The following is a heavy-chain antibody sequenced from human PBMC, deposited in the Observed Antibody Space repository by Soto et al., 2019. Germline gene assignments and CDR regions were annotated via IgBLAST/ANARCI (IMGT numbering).Heavy chain of an antibody. Sequence: QVQLEQSGAEVKKPGSSVKVSCKASGGTFNTFAISWVRQAPGQGLEWIGGIIPIFETANYAQRLQDRLTITADESTRTAYMELSRLTSDDTAIYFCATSTSSSWQNDYLGLGTLVVVSS. CDR3: ATSTSSSWQNDY. CDR1: GGTFNTFA. D-gene: IGHD6-13*01. CDR2: IIPIFETA. J-gene: IGHJ4*02. V-gene: IGHV1-69*01.